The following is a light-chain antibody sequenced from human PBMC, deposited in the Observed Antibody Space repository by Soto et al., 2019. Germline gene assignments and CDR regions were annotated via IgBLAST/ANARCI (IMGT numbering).Light chain of an antibody. CDR1: QSFRGL. CDR2: DAY. J-gene: IGKJ5*01. CDR3: QQRHRWPIT. V-gene: IGKV3-11*01. Sequence: EVVLTQSPVTLSLSPGETATLSCRASQSFRGLLAWYQQKPGQAPRLLIYDAYNRATGIPARFSGSGSGTDFTLTISSLEPEDSAVYYCQQRHRWPITFGQGTRLEIK.